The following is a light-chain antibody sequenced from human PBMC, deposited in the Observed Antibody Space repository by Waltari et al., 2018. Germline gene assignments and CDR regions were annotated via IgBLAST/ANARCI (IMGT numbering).Light chain of an antibody. Sequence: QSLLTQIPPASGTPGPKVTLSCSGGSSNSGGNPVTWYQALPGTAPTLLIHTDSQRPSGVPDRFSASKSGTSASLAISGLRSEDEADYFCASWDDTVDGPVFGGGTKVTVL. CDR1: SSNSGGNP. CDR2: TDS. V-gene: IGLV1-44*01. J-gene: IGLJ3*02. CDR3: ASWDDTVDGPV.